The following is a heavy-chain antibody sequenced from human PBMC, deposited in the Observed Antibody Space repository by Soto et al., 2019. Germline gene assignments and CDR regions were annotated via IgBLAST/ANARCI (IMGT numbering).Heavy chain of an antibody. V-gene: IGHV3-48*02. CDR2: ISSRSDTL. CDR3: ARDWDIVILSVPIPNYNYGMDV. J-gene: IGHJ6*02. CDR1: GFTFSAYA. D-gene: IGHD2-15*01. Sequence: GGSLRLSCEGSGFTFSAYAMNWVRQAPGKGLEWVSYISSRSDTLYYADSVKGRFTISRDTAKNSVYLQVNNLSDEDTAVYYCARDWDIVILSVPIPNYNYGMDVWGQGTTVTVSS.